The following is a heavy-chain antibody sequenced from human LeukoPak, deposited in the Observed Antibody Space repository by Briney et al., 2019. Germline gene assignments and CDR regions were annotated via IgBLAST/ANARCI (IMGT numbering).Heavy chain of an antibody. V-gene: IGHV1-46*01. J-gene: IGHJ3*02. D-gene: IGHD2-15*01. Sequence: ASVKVSCKASGYTFTSYYMHWVRQAPGQGLEWMGIINPSGGSTSYAQKFQGRVTVTRDMSTSAVYMELSSLRSEDTAVYYCAREMIVVEVVVANPDVIDDAFYIWGQGTMVTVSS. CDR3: AREMIVVEVVVANPDVIDDAFYI. CDR1: GYTFTSYY. CDR2: INPSGGST.